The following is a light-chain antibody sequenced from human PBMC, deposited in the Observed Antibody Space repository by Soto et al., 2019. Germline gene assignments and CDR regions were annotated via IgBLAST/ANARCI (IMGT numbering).Light chain of an antibody. Sequence: DIQMTQSPSSLSAPVGDRVTITCQAGQDISNYLNWYQQKPGKAPKLLIYDASNLETGVPSRFSGSGSGTDFTFTISSLQPEDIATYYCQQYDILLTFGGGTKVDIK. CDR1: QDISNY. J-gene: IGKJ4*01. CDR2: DAS. CDR3: QQYDILLT. V-gene: IGKV1-33*01.